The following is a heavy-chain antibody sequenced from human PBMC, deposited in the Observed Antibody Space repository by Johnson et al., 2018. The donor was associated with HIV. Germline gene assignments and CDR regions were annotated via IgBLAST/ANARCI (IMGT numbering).Heavy chain of an antibody. CDR3: ARASGTYDSSGYLDAFDI. CDR2: IKKDGSEK. V-gene: IGHV3-7*01. D-gene: IGHD3-22*01. Sequence: VQLLESGGGLVQPGGSLRLSCAASGFTFSSYWMSWVRQAPGKGLEWVANIKKDGSEKYYVDSVKGRLTTSRDNAKNSLYLQMNSLRAEDTAVYYCARASGTYDSSGYLDAFDIWGQGTMVTVSS. J-gene: IGHJ3*02. CDR1: GFTFSSYW.